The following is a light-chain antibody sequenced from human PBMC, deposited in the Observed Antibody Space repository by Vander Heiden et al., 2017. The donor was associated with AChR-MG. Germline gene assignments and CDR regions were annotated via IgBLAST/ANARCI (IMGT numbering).Light chain of an antibody. CDR3: RPALQTPLT. CDR2: LGS. V-gene: IGKV2-28*01. J-gene: IGKJ4*01. CDR1: QSLLQSNGDNY. Sequence: IVLTQSPLSLPVTPGEPASISCRSSQSLLQSNGDNYLDWYLQKPGQSPQLLIYLGSNRASGVPDRFSGSGSGTDFTLKISRVEAEDVGVYYCRPALQTPLTFGGRTKVEI.